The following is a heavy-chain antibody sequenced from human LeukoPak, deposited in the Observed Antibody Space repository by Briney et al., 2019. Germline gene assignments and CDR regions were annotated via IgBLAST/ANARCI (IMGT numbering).Heavy chain of an antibody. V-gene: IGHV4-39*01. CDR2: IYYSGNT. CDR1: GGSISSNNYY. J-gene: IGHJ4*02. D-gene: IGHD3-3*01. CDR3: ARLWSGLRPPDY. Sequence: SETLSLTCTVSGGSISSNNYYWGWIRQPPGKGLEWIGSIYYSGNTYYNPSLKSRVTISVDTSKNQLSLKLSSVTAADTAVFYCARLWSGLRPPDYWGQGTLVTVSS.